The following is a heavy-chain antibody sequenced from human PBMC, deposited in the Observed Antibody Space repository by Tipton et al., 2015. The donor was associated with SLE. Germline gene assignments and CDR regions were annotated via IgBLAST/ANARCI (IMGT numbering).Heavy chain of an antibody. CDR1: GGSISSYY. V-gene: IGHV4-59*08. CDR3: ARQIYSYGGYYYYYGMDV. CDR2: IYYSGST. J-gene: IGHJ6*02. D-gene: IGHD5-18*01. Sequence: TLSLTCTVSGGSISSYYWSWIRQPPGKGLEWIGYIYYSGSTNYNPSLKSRVTISVDTSKNQFSLKLSSVTAADTAVYYCARQIYSYGGYYYYYGMDVWGQGTAVTVSS.